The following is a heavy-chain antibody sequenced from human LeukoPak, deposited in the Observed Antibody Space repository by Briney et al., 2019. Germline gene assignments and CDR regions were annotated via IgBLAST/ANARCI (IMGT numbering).Heavy chain of an antibody. D-gene: IGHD1-26*01. CDR3: ARERGSWAFDI. Sequence: GGSLRLSCAASGFTVSSNYMSWVRQAPGKGLEWVSIIYSGDTTYHPNSVKGRFTISRDNSKNTLYLQMNSLRAEDTAVYYCARERGSWAFDIWGQGTMVTVSS. J-gene: IGHJ3*02. CDR2: IYSGDTT. CDR1: GFTVSSNY. V-gene: IGHV3-66*02.